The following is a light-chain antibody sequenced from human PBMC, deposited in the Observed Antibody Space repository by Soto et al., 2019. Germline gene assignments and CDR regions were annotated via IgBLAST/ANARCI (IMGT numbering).Light chain of an antibody. CDR3: HHYGSSPNT. Sequence: EIWLKQSPGTLSFSPRERATLSCRARQGVSRAYLAWYQQKAGQAPRLIISDASSRAYGVPDRFSGSGSGTDFTLTISRLEPEDFAVYYCHHYGSSPNTFGQGTKLEIK. V-gene: IGKV3-20*01. CDR2: DAS. CDR1: QGVSRAY. J-gene: IGKJ2*01.